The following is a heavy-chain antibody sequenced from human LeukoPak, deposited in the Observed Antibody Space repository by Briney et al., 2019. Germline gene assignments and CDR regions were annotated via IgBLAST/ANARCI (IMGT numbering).Heavy chain of an antibody. CDR3: ARDVYYYDSSGSRAFDI. CDR1: GGSISSYY. V-gene: IGHV4-59*01. Sequence: PSETLSLTCTVSGGSISSYYWSWIRQPPGKGLEWIGYIYHSGSTKYNPSLKSRVTISVDTSKNQFSLKLSSVTAADTAVYYCARDVYYYDSSGSRAFDIWGQGTMVTVSS. J-gene: IGHJ3*02. CDR2: IYHSGST. D-gene: IGHD3-22*01.